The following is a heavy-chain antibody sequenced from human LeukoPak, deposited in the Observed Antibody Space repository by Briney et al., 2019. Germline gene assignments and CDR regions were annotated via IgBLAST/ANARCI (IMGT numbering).Heavy chain of an antibody. CDR1: GCTFSSYS. D-gene: IGHD4-17*01. J-gene: IGHJ4*02. Sequence: GGSLRLSCAASGCTFSSYSMNWVRQAPGKGLEWVSSISSSSSYIYYADSVKGRFTISRDNAKNSLYLQMNSLRAEDTAVYYCARALGLRGTPFDYWGQGTLVTVSS. CDR3: ARALGLRGTPFDY. V-gene: IGHV3-21*01. CDR2: ISSSSSYI.